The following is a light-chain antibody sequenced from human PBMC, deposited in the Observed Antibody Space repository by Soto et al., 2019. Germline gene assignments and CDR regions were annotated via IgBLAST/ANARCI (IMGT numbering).Light chain of an antibody. Sequence: QPVLTQPPSASGTPGQRVTIACSGSSSNIGSTTVKWYQQLPGTAPKLLIYNNNQRPSGVPDRFSGSKSGTSASLAISGLQSEDEADYYCPAWDDSLNGVVFGGGTKLTVL. CDR1: SSNIGSTT. CDR2: NNN. J-gene: IGLJ2*01. V-gene: IGLV1-44*01. CDR3: PAWDDSLNGVV.